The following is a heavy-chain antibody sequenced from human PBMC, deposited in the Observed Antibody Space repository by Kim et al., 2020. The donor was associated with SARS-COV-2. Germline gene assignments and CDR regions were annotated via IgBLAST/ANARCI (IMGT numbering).Heavy chain of an antibody. CDR3: ARGTPQYIVVVPAATFDYYYYMDG. CDR1: GYTFTSYD. V-gene: IGHV1-8*01. Sequence: ASVKVSCKASGYTFTSYDINWVRQATGQGLEWMGWMNPNSGNTGYAQKFQGRVTMTRNTSISTAYMELSSLRSEDTAVYYCARGTPQYIVVVPAATFDYYYYMDGWGKGTTVTVSS. CDR2: MNPNSGNT. D-gene: IGHD2-2*01. J-gene: IGHJ6*03.